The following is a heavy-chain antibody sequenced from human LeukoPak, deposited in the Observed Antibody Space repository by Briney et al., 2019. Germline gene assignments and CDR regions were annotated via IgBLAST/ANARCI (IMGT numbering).Heavy chain of an antibody. Sequence: PGGSLRLSCAASGFTFSSYSMNWVRQAPGKGLEWVSSISSSSSYIYYADSVKGRFTISRANAKNSLYLQMNSLRAEDTAVYYSARDNDSSGYYYLSYFDYWGQGTLVTVSS. J-gene: IGHJ4*02. CDR2: ISSSSSYI. CDR3: ARDNDSSGYYYLSYFDY. CDR1: GFTFSSYS. D-gene: IGHD3-22*01. V-gene: IGHV3-21*01.